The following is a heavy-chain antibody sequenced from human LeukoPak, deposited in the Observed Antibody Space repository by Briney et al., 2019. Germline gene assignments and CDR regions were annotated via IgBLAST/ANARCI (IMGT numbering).Heavy chain of an antibody. Sequence: SETLSLTCAVYGGSFSGYYWSWIRQPPGKGLEWIGEINHSESTNYNPSLKSRVTISVDTSKNQFSLKLSSVTAADTAVYYCARGVVPAATLYWYFDLWGRGTLVTVSS. CDR1: GGSFSGYY. CDR2: INHSEST. V-gene: IGHV4-34*01. CDR3: ARGVVPAATLYWYFDL. D-gene: IGHD2-2*01. J-gene: IGHJ2*01.